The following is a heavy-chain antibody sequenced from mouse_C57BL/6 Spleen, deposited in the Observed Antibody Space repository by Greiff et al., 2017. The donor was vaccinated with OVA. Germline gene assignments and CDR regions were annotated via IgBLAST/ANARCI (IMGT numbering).Heavy chain of an antibody. CDR2: INPGSGGT. D-gene: IGHD1-2*01. J-gene: IGHJ4*01. CDR1: GYAFTNYL. V-gene: IGHV1-54*01. Sequence: QVQLQQSGAELVRPGTSVKVSCKASGYAFTNYLIEWVKQRPGQGLEWIGVINPGSGGTNYNEKFKGKATLTADKSSSTAYMQLSSLTSEDSAVYFCARSLLRSFYAMDYWGQGTSVTVSS. CDR3: ARSLLRSFYAMDY.